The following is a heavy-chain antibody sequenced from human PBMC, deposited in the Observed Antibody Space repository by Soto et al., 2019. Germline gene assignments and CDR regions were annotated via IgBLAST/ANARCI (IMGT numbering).Heavy chain of an antibody. CDR1: GFTFSSYA. V-gene: IGHV3-23*01. D-gene: IGHD2-2*01. CDR3: AKRDRLNCSSTSCLRGDAFDI. CDR2: ISGSGGST. J-gene: IGHJ3*02. Sequence: EVQLLESGGGLVQPGGSLRLSCAASGFTFSSYAMSWVRQAPGKGLEWVSAISGSGGSTYYADSVKGRFTISRDNSKNTLYLQMNSLRAEDTAVYYCAKRDRLNCSSTSCLRGDAFDIWGQGTMVTVSS.